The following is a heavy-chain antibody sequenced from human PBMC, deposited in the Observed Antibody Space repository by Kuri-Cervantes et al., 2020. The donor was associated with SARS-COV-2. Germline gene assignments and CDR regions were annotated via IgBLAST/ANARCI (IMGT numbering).Heavy chain of an antibody. CDR3: ARDSCSSTSCYHYYMDV. J-gene: IGHJ6*03. V-gene: IGHV3-11*04. Sequence: GGSLRLSCAASGFTFSDYYMSWIRQAPGKGLEWVSYISSSGSTIYYADSVKGRFTISRDNAKNSLYLQMNNLRAEDTAVYYCARDSCSSTSCYHYYMDVWGKGTTVTVSS. D-gene: IGHD2-2*01. CDR2: ISSSGSTI. CDR1: GFTFSDYY.